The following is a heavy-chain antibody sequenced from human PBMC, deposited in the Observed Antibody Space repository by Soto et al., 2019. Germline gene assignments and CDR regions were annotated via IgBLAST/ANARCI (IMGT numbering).Heavy chain of an antibody. J-gene: IGHJ5*02. Sequence: ASVKVSCKASGYTFTSYDINWVRQATGQGLEWMGWMNPNSGNTGYAQKFQGRVTMTRNTSISTAYMELSSLRSEDTAVYYCARGRLGTRRITIFGVVSGPIDWFDPWGQGTLVTVSS. CDR1: GYTFTSYD. CDR2: MNPNSGNT. V-gene: IGHV1-8*01. CDR3: ARGRLGTRRITIFGVVSGPIDWFDP. D-gene: IGHD3-3*01.